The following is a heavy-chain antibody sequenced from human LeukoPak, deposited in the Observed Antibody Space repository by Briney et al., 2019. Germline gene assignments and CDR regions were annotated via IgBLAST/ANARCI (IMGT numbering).Heavy chain of an antibody. J-gene: IGHJ3*02. D-gene: IGHD3-10*01. Sequence: SETLSLTCTVSGGSINSYYWSWIRQPAGKGLEWIGRIYTSGTTNYNPSLKSRVTMSVDTSKNHFSLQLRSVTAADTAVYYCARDRGYLDGFDIWGQGTMVTVSS. CDR3: ARDRGYLDGFDI. CDR1: GGSINSYY. CDR2: IYTSGTT. V-gene: IGHV4-4*07.